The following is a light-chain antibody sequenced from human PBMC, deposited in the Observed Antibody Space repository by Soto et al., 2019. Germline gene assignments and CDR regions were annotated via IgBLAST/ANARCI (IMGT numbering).Light chain of an antibody. CDR1: QTISSW. J-gene: IGKJ4*01. Sequence: DIQMTQSPSTLSASIGDRVTITCRASQTISSWLAWYQQKPGKAPKLLIYKASTLKSGVPSRFSGSGSGTEFTLTISSLQSEDFAVYYCQQYNSWPLTFGGGTKGDIK. V-gene: IGKV1-5*03. CDR2: KAS. CDR3: QQYNSWPLT.